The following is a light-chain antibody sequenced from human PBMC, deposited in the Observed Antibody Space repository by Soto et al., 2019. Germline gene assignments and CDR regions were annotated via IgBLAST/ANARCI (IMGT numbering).Light chain of an antibody. CDR3: QQSYSAPPT. V-gene: IGKV1-39*01. CDR1: QNIDNF. Sequence: DIQMTQSPSSLSASVRDRVTITCRASQNIDNFLNWYQWRPGKAPKFLIFAASSLQGGVSSRFSGSGSGTDFTLTIINLQPEDFATYYCQQSYSAPPTFGQGTRLEMK. J-gene: IGKJ2*01. CDR2: AAS.